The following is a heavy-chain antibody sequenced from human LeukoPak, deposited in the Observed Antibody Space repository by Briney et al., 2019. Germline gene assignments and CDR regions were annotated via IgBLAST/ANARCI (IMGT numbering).Heavy chain of an antibody. V-gene: IGHV1-58*02. J-gene: IGHJ3*02. Sequence: TSLKFSCKASGFSFTSSAMQWVRQARGQRLEWIGWIVVGSGNTNYAQKFQERVTITRDMSTSTAYMELSSLRSEDTAVYYCAAGYYDSSGYYYDAFDIWGQGTMVTVSS. CDR1: GFSFTSSA. CDR3: AAGYYDSSGYYYDAFDI. D-gene: IGHD3-22*01. CDR2: IVVGSGNT.